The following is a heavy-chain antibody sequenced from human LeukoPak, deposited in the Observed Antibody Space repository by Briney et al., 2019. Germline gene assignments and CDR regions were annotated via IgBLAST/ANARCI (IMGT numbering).Heavy chain of an antibody. CDR2: ISVSGVTQ. CDR1: GFTFNNYA. CDR3: ANSNSGNHKNDAFDI. J-gene: IGHJ3*02. D-gene: IGHD3-10*01. V-gene: IGHV3-23*01. Sequence: PGGSLRLSCAAYGFTFNNYAMSWVRQAPGKGLEWVSAISVSGVTQYYADSVKGRFTISRDNSKNTLYLQMNSLRAEDTAVYYCANSNSGNHKNDAFDIWGQGTMVTVSS.